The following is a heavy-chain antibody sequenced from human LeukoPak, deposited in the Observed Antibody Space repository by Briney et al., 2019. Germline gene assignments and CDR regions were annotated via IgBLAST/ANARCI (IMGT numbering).Heavy chain of an antibody. CDR1: GFTFSNYA. D-gene: IGHD3-16*01. V-gene: IGHV3-23*01. CDR3: AKHVGAYYFDY. Sequence: GGSLRLSCAASGFTFSNYAMSWVRQAPGKGLEWVSAIVGSLGSTYYADSVKGRFTISRDNSKNTLFLQMNSLRADDTAIYYCAKHVGAYYFDYWGQGTLVTVSS. J-gene: IGHJ4*02. CDR2: IVGSLGST.